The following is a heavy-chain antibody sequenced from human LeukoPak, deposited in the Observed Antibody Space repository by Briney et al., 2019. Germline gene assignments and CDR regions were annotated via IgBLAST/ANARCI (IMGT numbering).Heavy chain of an antibody. Sequence: GASVKVSCKASGYTFIGYYMHWVRQAPGQGLEWMGWINPNSGGTNYAQKFQGRVTMTRDTSISTAYMELSRLSSDDTAVYYCAREVAAAGTGHHFDYWGQGTLVTVSS. CDR3: AREVAAAGTGHHFDY. J-gene: IGHJ4*02. V-gene: IGHV1-2*02. CDR2: INPNSGGT. D-gene: IGHD6-13*01. CDR1: GYTFIGYY.